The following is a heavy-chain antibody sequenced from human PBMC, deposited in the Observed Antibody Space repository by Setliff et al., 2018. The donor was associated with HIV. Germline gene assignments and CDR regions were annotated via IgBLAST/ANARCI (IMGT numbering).Heavy chain of an antibody. CDR2: INWSGGST. V-gene: IGHV3-20*04. CDR3: ARTDSSGYYYGGVY. CDR1: GFTFDDYG. Sequence: GGSLRLSCAASGFTFDDYGMSWVRQAPGKGLEWVSGINWSGGSTGYADSVKGRFTISRDNAKNSLYLQMNSLRAEDTALYYCARTDSSGYYYGGVYWGQGTLVTVSS. J-gene: IGHJ4*02. D-gene: IGHD3-22*01.